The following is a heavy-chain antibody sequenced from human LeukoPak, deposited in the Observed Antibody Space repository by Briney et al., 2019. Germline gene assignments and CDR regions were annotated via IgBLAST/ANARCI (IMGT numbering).Heavy chain of an antibody. Sequence: PGGSLRLSCAASGFTFSSYAMHWVRQAPGKGLEYVSAISSNGGSTYYANSVKGRFTISRDNSKNTLYLQMGSLRAEDTAVYYCAGSVEMATIMFDYWGQGTLVTVSS. CDR2: ISSNGGST. CDR1: GFTFSSYA. V-gene: IGHV3-64*01. CDR3: AGSVEMATIMFDY. J-gene: IGHJ4*02. D-gene: IGHD5-24*01.